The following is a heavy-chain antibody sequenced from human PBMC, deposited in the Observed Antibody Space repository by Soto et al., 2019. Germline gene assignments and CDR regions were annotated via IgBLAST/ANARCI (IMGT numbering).Heavy chain of an antibody. V-gene: IGHV1-2*04. J-gene: IGHJ4*02. Sequence: PCHRKAPGQGLEWMGWINPNSGGTNYAQKFQGWVTMTRDTSISTAYMELSRLRSDDTAVYYCARDMSPYDSSGYLDNWGQGTLVTVSS. CDR3: ARDMSPYDSSGYLDN. CDR2: INPNSGGT. D-gene: IGHD3-22*01.